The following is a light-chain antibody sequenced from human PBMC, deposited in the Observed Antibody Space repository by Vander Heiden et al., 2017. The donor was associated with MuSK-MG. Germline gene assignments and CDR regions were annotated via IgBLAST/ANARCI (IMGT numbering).Light chain of an antibody. CDR3: QQYGSSPWT. CDR2: GTS. J-gene: IGKJ1*01. CDR1: QSVSSSY. V-gene: IGKV3-20*01. Sequence: EIVLTQSPGSLSLSPRERATLSCRASQSVSSSYLAWYQQKPGQAPRILIYGTSSRATGIPDRFSGSGSGTDFTLTISRLEPEDFAVYYCQQYGSSPWTFGQGTKVELK.